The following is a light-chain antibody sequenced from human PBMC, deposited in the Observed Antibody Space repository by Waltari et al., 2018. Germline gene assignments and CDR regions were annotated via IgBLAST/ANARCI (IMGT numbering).Light chain of an antibody. CDR3: QQYNSYHT. V-gene: IGKV1-5*03. CDR1: QSISTW. CDR2: KAS. Sequence: DIQMTQSPSTLSASVGDRITITCRASQSISTWLAWYQQKPGQAPKLLIYKASNLESGVPSRFSGSGSGTEFTLTISSLQPDDFATYYCQQYNSYHTFGQGTKLEIK. J-gene: IGKJ2*01.